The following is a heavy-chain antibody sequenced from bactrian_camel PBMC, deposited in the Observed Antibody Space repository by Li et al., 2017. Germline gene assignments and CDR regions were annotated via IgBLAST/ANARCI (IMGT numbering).Heavy chain of an antibody. Sequence: HVQLVESGGGSVQVGGSLRLSCKFNYWPSSRKCMAWFRQFPGKEREGVASIDPFHDATNYADFVKGRFTISRDSAKKTLYLRMNRLNPEDTAMYYRAAQYTGISGCYSTSLSPSSFDYWGQGTQVTVS. V-gene: IGHV3S68*01. J-gene: IGHJ4*01. D-gene: IGHD2*01. CDR1: WPSSRKC. CDR2: IDPFHDAT. CDR3: AAQYTGISGCYSTSLSPSSFDY.